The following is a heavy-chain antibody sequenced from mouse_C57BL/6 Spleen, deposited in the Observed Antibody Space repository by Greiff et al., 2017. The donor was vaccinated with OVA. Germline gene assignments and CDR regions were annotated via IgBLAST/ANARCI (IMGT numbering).Heavy chain of an antibody. J-gene: IGHJ2*01. CDR1: GYAFSSSW. V-gene: IGHV1-82*01. D-gene: IGHD2-1*01. CDR2: IYPGDGDT. Sequence: QVQLQQSGPELVKPGASVKISCKASGYAFSSSWMNWVKQRPGKGLEWIGRIYPGDGDTNYNGKFKGKATLTADQSYSTAYMQLSSLTSEDSAVYVCARRVVTGEYFDYWGQGTTLTVSS. CDR3: ARRVVTGEYFDY.